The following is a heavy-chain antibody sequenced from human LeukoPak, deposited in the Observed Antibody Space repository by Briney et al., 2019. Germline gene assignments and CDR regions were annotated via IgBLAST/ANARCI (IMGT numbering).Heavy chain of an antibody. D-gene: IGHD3-10*01. J-gene: IGHJ4*02. CDR1: GGSISSSSYY. CDR2: IYYSGIT. V-gene: IGHV4-39*01. Sequence: SETLSLTCTVSGGSISSSSYYWGWIRQPPGKGLEWIGSIYYSGITYYNPSLKSRVTISVDTSKNQFSLRLTSVTAADTAVYYCARSYGSGNYFDYWGQGTLVTVSS. CDR3: ARSYGSGNYFDY.